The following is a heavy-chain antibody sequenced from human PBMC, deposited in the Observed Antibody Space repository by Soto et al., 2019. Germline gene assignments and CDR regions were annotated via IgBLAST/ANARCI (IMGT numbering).Heavy chain of an antibody. CDR2: IYYTGST. Sequence: PSETLSLTCTVSGSSISPFYWSWIRQPPGRGLEWIGYIYYTGSTKYNPSLKSRVTLSLGTSRNQLSLKLSSVTAADTAVYFCTRAGGYYGDYPNFDYWGPGTLVTVSS. CDR3: TRAGGYYGDYPNFDY. CDR1: GSSISPFY. V-gene: IGHV4-59*01. D-gene: IGHD4-17*01. J-gene: IGHJ4*02.